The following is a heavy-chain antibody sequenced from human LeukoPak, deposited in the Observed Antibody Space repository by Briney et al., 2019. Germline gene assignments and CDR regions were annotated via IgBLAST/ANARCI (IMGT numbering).Heavy chain of an antibody. CDR3: ARDLVGGGYTPYYFDY. Sequence: GGSLRLSCAASGFTFSSYWMSWVRQAPGKGLEWVANIKQDGSEKYYVDSVKGRFTTSRDNAKNSLYLQMNSLRAEDTAVYYCARDLVGGGYTPYYFDYWGQGTLVTVSS. V-gene: IGHV3-7*01. CDR1: GFTFSSYW. D-gene: IGHD1-26*01. J-gene: IGHJ4*02. CDR2: IKQDGSEK.